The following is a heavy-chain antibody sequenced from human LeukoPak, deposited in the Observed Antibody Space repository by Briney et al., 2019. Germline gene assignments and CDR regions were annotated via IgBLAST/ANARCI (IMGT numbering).Heavy chain of an antibody. CDR3: ARGAAAGTWPGWFDP. Sequence: GGSLRLSCAASGFTFSSYSMNWVRQAPGKGLEWVSSISSGSSYIYYADSVKGRFTISRDNAKNSLYLQMNSLRAEDTAVYYCARGAAAGTWPGWFDPWGQGTLVTVSS. V-gene: IGHV3-21*01. D-gene: IGHD6-13*01. CDR2: ISSGSSYI. CDR1: GFTFSSYS. J-gene: IGHJ5*02.